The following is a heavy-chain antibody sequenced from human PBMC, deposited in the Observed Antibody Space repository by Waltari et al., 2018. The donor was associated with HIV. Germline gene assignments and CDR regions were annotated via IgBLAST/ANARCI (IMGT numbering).Heavy chain of an antibody. D-gene: IGHD6-19*01. CDR2: IYPYSVGT. CDR3: ARASMQWLIEY. V-gene: IGHV1-2*02. CDR1: GYTFPGAL. Sequence: QVPLVPSGAAVKKPGASVKISCQASGYTFPGALMPWVRQAPGQGIELMGSIYPYSVGTQDARKCTGRCILTMDTSTSISDMEWSSRRSADTAVYFCARASMQWLIEYWGQGSRVTVSS. J-gene: IGHJ4*02.